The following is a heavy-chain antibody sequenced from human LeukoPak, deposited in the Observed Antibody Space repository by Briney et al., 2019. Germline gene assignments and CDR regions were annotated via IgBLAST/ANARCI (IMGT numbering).Heavy chain of an antibody. D-gene: IGHD6-13*01. Sequence: PGRSLRLSCAASGFSFSSYAMHWVRQAPGKGLEWVAVISYDGSNKYYADSVKGRFTSSRDNSKNTLYLQMNSLRAEDTAVYYCAKGTIAAAATDAFDIWGQGTMVTVSS. J-gene: IGHJ3*02. V-gene: IGHV3-30*04. CDR1: GFSFSSYA. CDR2: ISYDGSNK. CDR3: AKGTIAAAATDAFDI.